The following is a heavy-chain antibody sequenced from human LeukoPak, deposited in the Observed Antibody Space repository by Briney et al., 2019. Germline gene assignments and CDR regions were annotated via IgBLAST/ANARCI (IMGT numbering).Heavy chain of an antibody. CDR3: ARGFRYYYDSSGYYYGAFDI. V-gene: IGHV4-34*01. CDR1: GGSFSGYY. CDR2: INHSGST. Sequence: SETLSLTCAVYGGSFSGYYWNWIRQPPGKGLEWIGEINHSGSTNYNPSLKSRVTISVDTSKNQFSLKLSSVTAADTAVYYCARGFRYYYDSSGYYYGAFDIWGQGTMVTVSS. D-gene: IGHD3-22*01. J-gene: IGHJ3*02.